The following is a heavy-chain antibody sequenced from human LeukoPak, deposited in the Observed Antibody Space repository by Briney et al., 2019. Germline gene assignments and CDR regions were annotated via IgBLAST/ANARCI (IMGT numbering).Heavy chain of an antibody. CDR1: GFTSSDYY. V-gene: IGHV3-11*04. Sequence: GGSLRLSCVGSGFTSSDYYMSWIRQAPGKGLEWVSYISTSGSTIYYADSVKGRFTISRDNAKNSLYLQMNSLRAEDTAVYYCARDGPVPLRPQYYFDYWGQGTLVTVSS. D-gene: IGHD6-6*01. CDR3: ARDGPVPLRPQYYFDY. J-gene: IGHJ4*02. CDR2: ISTSGSTI.